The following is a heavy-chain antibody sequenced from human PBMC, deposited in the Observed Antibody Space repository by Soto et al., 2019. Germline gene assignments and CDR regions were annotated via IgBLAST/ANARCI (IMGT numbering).Heavy chain of an antibody. CDR2: IYYSGST. V-gene: IGHV4-39*01. CDR1: GGSISSSSYY. CDR3: ARLGVVPAAIVIDY. J-gene: IGHJ4*02. D-gene: IGHD2-2*01. Sequence: SETLSLTCTVSGGSISSSSYYWGWIRQPPGKGLEWIGSIYYSGSTYYNPSLKSRVTISVDTSKNQFSLKLSSVTAADTAVYYCARLGVVPAAIVIDYWGQGTLVTVSS.